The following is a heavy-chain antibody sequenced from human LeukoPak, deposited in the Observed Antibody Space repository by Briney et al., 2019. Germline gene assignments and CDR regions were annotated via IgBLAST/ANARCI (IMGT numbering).Heavy chain of an antibody. J-gene: IGHJ4*02. CDR2: INSDSGHT. CDR1: GYTFTSYA. D-gene: IGHD3-10*01. CDR3: AREQSFVGSNSFDY. Sequence: GASVKVSCKASGYTFTSYAMNWVRQAPGQRLEWMGWINSDSGHTKYSQDLRGRVTFTSDTSAAITYMELSSLRSEDMAVYYCAREQSFVGSNSFDYWGQGTLVTVSS. V-gene: IGHV1-3*03.